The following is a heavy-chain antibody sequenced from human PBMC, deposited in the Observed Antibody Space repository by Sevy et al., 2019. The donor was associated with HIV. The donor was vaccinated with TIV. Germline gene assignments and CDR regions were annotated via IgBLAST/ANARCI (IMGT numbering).Heavy chain of an antibody. D-gene: IGHD3-22*01. CDR2: IYYSGST. J-gene: IGHJ6*02. V-gene: IGHV4-31*03. Sequence: SETLSLTCTVSGGSISSGGYYWSWIRQHPGKGLEWIGYIYYSGSTYYNPSLTSRVTISVDTYKNQFSLKLSSVTAADTAVYYCSRALTMIGYYYGMDVWGQGTTVTVSS. CDR1: GGSISSGGYY. CDR3: SRALTMIGYYYGMDV.